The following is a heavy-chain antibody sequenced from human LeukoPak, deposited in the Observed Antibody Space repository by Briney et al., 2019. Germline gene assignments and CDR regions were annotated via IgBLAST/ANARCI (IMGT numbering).Heavy chain of an antibody. D-gene: IGHD6-6*01. Sequence: GASVKVSCKASGYTFNAFYMHWVRQAPGQGLEWMGWINPNSGDTNYAQKFQGRVTMTRDTSISTAYMELSGLRSDDTAVYYCARAARANPFNWFDPWGQGTLVTVSS. V-gene: IGHV1-2*02. CDR1: GYTFNAFY. CDR2: INPNSGDT. J-gene: IGHJ5*02. CDR3: ARAARANPFNWFDP.